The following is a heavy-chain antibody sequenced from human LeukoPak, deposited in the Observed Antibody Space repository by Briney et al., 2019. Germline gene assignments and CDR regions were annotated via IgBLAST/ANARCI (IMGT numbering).Heavy chain of an antibody. Sequence: PGGSLRLSCAASGFTFSSYEMNWVRQAPGKGLEWVSYISSSGSTIYYADSVKGRFTISRDNAKNSLYLQMNSLRAEDTAVYYCARDGEAGTGPDYFDYWGQGTLVSVSS. V-gene: IGHV3-48*03. CDR2: ISSSGSTI. D-gene: IGHD6-19*01. J-gene: IGHJ4*02. CDR3: ARDGEAGTGPDYFDY. CDR1: GFTFSSYE.